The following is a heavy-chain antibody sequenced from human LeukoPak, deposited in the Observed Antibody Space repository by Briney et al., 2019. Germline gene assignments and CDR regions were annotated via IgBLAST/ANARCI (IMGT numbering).Heavy chain of an antibody. CDR2: TYYRSKWYN. V-gene: IGHV6-1*01. D-gene: IGHD3-10*01. CDR1: GNSVSTYSGA. J-gene: IGHJ5*01. CDR3: SKGAGSYYIGVEWFDF. Sequence: SQTLSLTCALSGNSVSTYSGAWNWFRQSPSRGLEWLGRTYYRSKWYNDYATSVKSRVTINPDTSKNQFSLQLNSVTPEDTAVYYCSKGAGSYYIGVEWFDFWGQGTLVTVSA.